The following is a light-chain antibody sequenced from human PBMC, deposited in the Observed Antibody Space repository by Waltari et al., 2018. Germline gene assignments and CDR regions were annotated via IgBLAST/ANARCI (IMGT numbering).Light chain of an antibody. CDR2: LNSDGSH. V-gene: IGLV4-69*01. Sequence: QLVLTQSPSASASLGASVKLTCTLSSGHTNYAIAWHQQQPEKGPRYLMKLNSDGSHTKGDGIPDRFSVSSSGAERYLTISSLQSEDEADYYCQTWATGIQVFGGGTKLTVL. J-gene: IGLJ2*01. CDR3: QTWATGIQV. CDR1: SGHTNYA.